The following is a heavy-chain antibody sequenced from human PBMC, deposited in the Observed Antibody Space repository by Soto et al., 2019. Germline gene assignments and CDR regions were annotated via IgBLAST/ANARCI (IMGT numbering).Heavy chain of an antibody. Sequence: PSETLSLTCTVSGGSIGSGGHYWNWIRQHPGKGLEWIGYIYYSGSTYYNPSLKSRVTISVDTSKNQFSLNLSSVTAADTAVYYCARGSTNGVCCHYYYYYGMDVWGQGTTVTVSS. V-gene: IGHV4-31*03. CDR3: ARGSTNGVCCHYYYYYGMDV. CDR1: GGSIGSGGHY. CDR2: IYYSGST. J-gene: IGHJ6*02. D-gene: IGHD2-8*01.